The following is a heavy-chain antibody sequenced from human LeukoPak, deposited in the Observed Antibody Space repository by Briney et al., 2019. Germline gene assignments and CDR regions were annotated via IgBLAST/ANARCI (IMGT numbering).Heavy chain of an antibody. J-gene: IGHJ4*02. CDR2: IYYSEST. CDR3: ATGDGDYFDY. V-gene: IGHV4-61*01. CDR1: GGSVSSGSYY. D-gene: IGHD4-17*01. Sequence: SETLSLTCTVSGGSVSSGSYYWSWIRQPPGKGLEWIGYIYYSESTNYNPSLKSRVTISVDTSKNQFSLKLSSVTAADTAVYYCATGDGDYFDYWGQGTLVTVSS.